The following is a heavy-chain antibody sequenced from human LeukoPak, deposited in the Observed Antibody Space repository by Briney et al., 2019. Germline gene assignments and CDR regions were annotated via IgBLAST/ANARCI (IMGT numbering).Heavy chain of an antibody. CDR1: GYTFTGYY. CDR2: INPNSGGT. V-gene: IGHV1-2*02. J-gene: IGHJ4*02. Sequence: ASVKVSCKASGYTFTGYYMHWVRQAPGQGLEWMGWINPNSGGTNYAQKFQGRVTMTRDTSISTAYMELSRLRSDDTAVYYCARGATAMVRGPVPGVSPNLDYWGQGTLVTVSS. CDR3: ARGATAMVRGPVPGVSPNLDY. D-gene: IGHD5-18*01.